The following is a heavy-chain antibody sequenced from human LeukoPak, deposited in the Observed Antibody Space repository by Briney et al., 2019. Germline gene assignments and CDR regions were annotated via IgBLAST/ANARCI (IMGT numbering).Heavy chain of an antibody. CDR1: GGTFSSYA. CDR2: INPNSGGT. Sequence: ASVNASCTASGGTFSSYAISWVRQAPGQGLEWMGWINPNSGGTNYAQKFQGRVTMTRDTSISTAYMELSRLRSDDTAVYYCARSGRVVPAAMAPLGYWGQGTLVTVSS. V-gene: IGHV1-2*02. CDR3: ARSGRVVPAAMAPLGY. J-gene: IGHJ4*02. D-gene: IGHD2-2*01.